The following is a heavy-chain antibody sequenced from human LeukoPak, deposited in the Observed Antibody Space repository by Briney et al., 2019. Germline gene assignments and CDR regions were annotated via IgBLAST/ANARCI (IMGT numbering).Heavy chain of an antibody. CDR2: INPSGGST. D-gene: IGHD3-16*01. CDR3: AGDRLGGSTYFDY. Sequence: GASVTVSCKASGYTFSNYYMHWVRQAPGQGLEWMGIINPSGGSTSYAQKFQGRVTMTRDTSTSTVYMELSSLRSEDTAVYYCAGDRLGGSTYFDYWGQGTLVTVSS. J-gene: IGHJ4*02. V-gene: IGHV1-46*01. CDR1: GYTFSNYY.